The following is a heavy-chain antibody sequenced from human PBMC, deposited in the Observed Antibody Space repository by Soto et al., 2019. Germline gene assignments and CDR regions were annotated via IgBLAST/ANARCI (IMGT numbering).Heavy chain of an antibody. J-gene: IGHJ4*02. Sequence: PSETLSLTCTVSGGSISSSSYYWGWIRQPPGKGLEWIGSIYYSGSTYYNPSLKSRVTISVDTSKNQFSLKLSSVTAADTAVYYCARLGDSSGYITRGFFWGQGTLVTVSS. CDR3: ARLGDSSGYITRGFF. CDR2: IYYSGST. V-gene: IGHV4-39*01. D-gene: IGHD3-22*01. CDR1: GGSISSSSYY.